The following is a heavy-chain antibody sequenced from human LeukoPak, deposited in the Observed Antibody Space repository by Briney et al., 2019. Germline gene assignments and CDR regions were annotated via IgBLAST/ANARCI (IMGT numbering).Heavy chain of an antibody. Sequence: GRSLRLSCAASGFTFDDYAMHWVRQAPGKGLEWVSGINWNSGSIGYADSVKGRFTISRDNAKNSLYLRMNSLRAEDTALYYCAKDPHRGSYSFYFDYWGQGTLVTVSS. V-gene: IGHV3-9*01. J-gene: IGHJ4*02. CDR3: AKDPHRGSYSFYFDY. CDR2: INWNSGSI. CDR1: GFTFDDYA. D-gene: IGHD1-26*01.